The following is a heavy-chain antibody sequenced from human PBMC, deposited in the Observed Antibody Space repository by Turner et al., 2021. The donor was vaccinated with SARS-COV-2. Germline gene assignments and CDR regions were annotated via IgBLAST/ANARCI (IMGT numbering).Heavy chain of an antibody. CDR1: GFTLSSYT. J-gene: IGHJ6*02. Sequence: EVQLVESGGGLVKPGGSLRLSCAASGFTLSSYTMNWVRQAPGKGLEGVSSISSSSSYIYYADSVKGRFTISRDNAKNSLYLQLNSLRAEDTAVYYCATIAAAGPDFYYYYGMDVWGQGTTVTVSS. CDR2: ISSSSSYI. D-gene: IGHD6-13*01. V-gene: IGHV3-21*01. CDR3: ATIAAAGPDFYYYYGMDV.